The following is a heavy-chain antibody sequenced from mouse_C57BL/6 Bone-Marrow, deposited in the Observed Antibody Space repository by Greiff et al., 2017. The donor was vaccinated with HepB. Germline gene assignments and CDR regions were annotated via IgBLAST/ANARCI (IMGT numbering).Heavy chain of an antibody. CDR1: GFTFSSYA. Sequence: EVQGVESGEGLVKPGGSLKLSCAASGFTFSSYAMSWVRQTPEKRLEWVAYISSGGDYIYYADTVKGRFTISRDNARNTLYLQMSSLKSEDTAMYYCTIYYYGSSYSAYWGQGTLVTVSA. D-gene: IGHD1-1*01. CDR2: ISSGGDYI. J-gene: IGHJ3*01. V-gene: IGHV5-9-1*02. CDR3: TIYYYGSSYSAY.